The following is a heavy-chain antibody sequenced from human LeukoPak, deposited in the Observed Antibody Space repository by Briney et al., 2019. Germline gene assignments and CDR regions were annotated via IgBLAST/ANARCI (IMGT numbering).Heavy chain of an antibody. CDR2: IYYSGNT. Sequence: SETLSLTCTVSNDSISNYYWSWVRQPPGKGLEWIGYIYYSGNTNYNPSLKSRVTISLDTSKNQFSLNLTSVTAADTAVYYCARKYNGYGGWIDYWAQGTLVTVSS. CDR3: ARKYNGYGGWIDY. D-gene: IGHD5-12*01. J-gene: IGHJ4*02. V-gene: IGHV4-59*01. CDR1: NDSISNYY.